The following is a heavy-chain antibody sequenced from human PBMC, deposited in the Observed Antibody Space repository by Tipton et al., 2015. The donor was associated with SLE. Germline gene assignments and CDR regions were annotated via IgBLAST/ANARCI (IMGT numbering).Heavy chain of an antibody. Sequence: SLRLSCAASGFTFSSYGMHWVRQAPGKGLEYVSTISSNGGNTYYANSAKGRFTISRDNSKNTLYLQMGSLRAEDMAVYYCARGEEFWSGYHPLDYYYGIDVWGQGTTVTVSS. J-gene: IGHJ6*02. D-gene: IGHD3-3*01. CDR2: ISSNGGNT. CDR1: GFTFSSYG. CDR3: ARGEEFWSGYHPLDYYYGIDV. V-gene: IGHV3-64*01.